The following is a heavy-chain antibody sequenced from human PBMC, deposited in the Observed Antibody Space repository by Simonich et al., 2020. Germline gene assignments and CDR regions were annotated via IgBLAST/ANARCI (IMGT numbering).Heavy chain of an antibody. D-gene: IGHD2-8*01. J-gene: IGHJ4*02. V-gene: IGHV4-39*01. CDR2: IYYSGST. CDR1: VGSISSSSYY. CDR3: ARQRVLMVYAIDY. Sequence: QLQLQESGPGLVKPSETLSLTCTVSVGSISSSSYYWGCIPQPPGKGLGWIGSIYYSGSTYYNPTLKSRVTISVDTSKNQFSLKLSSVTAADTAVHYCARQRVLMVYAIDYWGQGTLVTVSS.